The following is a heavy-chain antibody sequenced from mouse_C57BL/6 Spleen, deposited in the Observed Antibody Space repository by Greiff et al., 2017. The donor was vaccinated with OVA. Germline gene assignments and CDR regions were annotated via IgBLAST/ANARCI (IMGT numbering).Heavy chain of an antibody. CDR1: GYAFSSSW. D-gene: IGHD2-1*01. V-gene: IGHV1-82*01. CDR3: ARSGNTGY. J-gene: IGHJ2*01. CDR2: IYPGDGDT. Sequence: QVQLQQSGPELVKPGASVKISCKASGYAFSSSWMNWVKQRPGKGLEWIGRIYPGDGDTNYNGKFKGKATLTADKSSSTAYMQLSSLTSEDSAVYFCARSGNTGYWGQGTTLTVSS.